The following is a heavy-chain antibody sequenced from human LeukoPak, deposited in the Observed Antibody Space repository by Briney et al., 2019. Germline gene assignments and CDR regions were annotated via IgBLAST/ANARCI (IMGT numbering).Heavy chain of an antibody. CDR2: IYYSGST. V-gene: IGHV4-59*08. J-gene: IGHJ4*02. Sequence: SQTLSLTCTVSGGSISSYYWSWIRQPPGKGLEWIGYIYYSGSTNYNPSLKSRVTISVDTSKNQFSLKLSSVTAADTAVYYCARLPYGGEFDYWGQGTLVTVSS. CDR1: GGSISSYY. D-gene: IGHD4-23*01. CDR3: ARLPYGGEFDY.